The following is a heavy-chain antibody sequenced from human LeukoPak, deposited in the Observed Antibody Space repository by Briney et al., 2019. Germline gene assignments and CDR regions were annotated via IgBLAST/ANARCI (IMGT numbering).Heavy chain of an antibody. Sequence: SETLSLTCAVYGGSFSGYYWSWIRQPPGKGLEWIGEINHSGSTNYNPSLKSGVTISVDTSKNQVSLKLSSVTAADTAVYYCARISMVRGVIWGLVDYWGQGTLVTVSS. CDR2: INHSGST. D-gene: IGHD3-10*01. CDR1: GGSFSGYY. J-gene: IGHJ4*02. CDR3: ARISMVRGVIWGLVDY. V-gene: IGHV4-34*01.